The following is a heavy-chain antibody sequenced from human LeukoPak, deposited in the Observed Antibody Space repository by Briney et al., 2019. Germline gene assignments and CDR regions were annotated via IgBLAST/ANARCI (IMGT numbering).Heavy chain of an antibody. J-gene: IGHJ4*02. Sequence: PGGSLRLSCAASGFSFSDYYMGWIRQAPGKGLEWLSYISSSGNTVYYADSVKGRFTISRDNAKNSLYLQMNSLRVEDTAVYYCATDGGPADYWGQGTLVTVSS. V-gene: IGHV3-11*01. CDR3: ATDGGPADY. CDR1: GFSFSDYY. CDR2: ISSSGNTV. D-gene: IGHD4-23*01.